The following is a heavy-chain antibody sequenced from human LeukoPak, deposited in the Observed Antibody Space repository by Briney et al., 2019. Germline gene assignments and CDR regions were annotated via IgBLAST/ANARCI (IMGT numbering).Heavy chain of an antibody. CDR1: GYDFNTYW. J-gene: IGHJ6*03. CDR2: MYLGDSET. CDR3: ARQVDRTDYFYYMDV. Sequence: GLWRHCSSHAPGYDFNTYWIAWVRPVPRKGRGWIGIMYLGDSETRYCPSFQGQATFSADKSFKTAFLQRRSLKASDNAMYFCARQVDRTDYFYYMDVWGKGTTVTVSS. V-gene: IGHV5-51*01. D-gene: IGHD3-9*01.